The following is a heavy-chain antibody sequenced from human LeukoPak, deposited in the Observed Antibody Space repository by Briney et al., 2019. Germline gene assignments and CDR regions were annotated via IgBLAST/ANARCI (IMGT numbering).Heavy chain of an antibody. CDR2: ISSSGNYI. Sequence: GGSLRLSCAASGFTFSSYCMNWVRQAPGKGLEWVSSISSSGNYIYYADSVKGRFTISRDNFKSTLYLQMNSLRAEDTAIYYCAKDRDGYCSGGSCFYDAFDVWGQGTMVTVSS. CDR3: AKDRDGYCSGGSCFYDAFDV. V-gene: IGHV3-21*04. CDR1: GFTFSSYC. J-gene: IGHJ3*01. D-gene: IGHD2-15*01.